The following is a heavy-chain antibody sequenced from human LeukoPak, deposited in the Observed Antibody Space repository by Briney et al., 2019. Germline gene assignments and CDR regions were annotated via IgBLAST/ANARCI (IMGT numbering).Heavy chain of an antibody. CDR3: ARRRPEVGSPPLGYYYYGMDV. Sequence: SETLSLTCTVSGGSISSGGYYWSWIRQHPVKGLEWIGYIYYSGSTYYNPSLKSRVTISVDTSKNQFSLKLSSVTAADTAVYYCARRRPEVGSPPLGYYYYGMDVWGQGTTVTVSS. J-gene: IGHJ6*02. D-gene: IGHD1-26*01. V-gene: IGHV4-31*03. CDR1: GGSISSGGYY. CDR2: IYYSGST.